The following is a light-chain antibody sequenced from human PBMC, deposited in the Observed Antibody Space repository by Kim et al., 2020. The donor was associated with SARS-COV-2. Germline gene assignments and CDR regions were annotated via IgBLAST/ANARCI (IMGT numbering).Light chain of an antibody. V-gene: IGLV2-14*03. CDR3: ASYTTSATWV. CDR1: SSDVGGFDY. CDR2: DVN. J-gene: IGLJ3*02. Sequence: QSALTQPASVSGSPGQSITISCTGTSSDVGGFDYVSWYQQHPGKPPKLIMYDVNNRPSAIYNRFSGSKSGNTASLTISGLQAEDEADYYCASYTTSATWVFGGGTKLTVL.